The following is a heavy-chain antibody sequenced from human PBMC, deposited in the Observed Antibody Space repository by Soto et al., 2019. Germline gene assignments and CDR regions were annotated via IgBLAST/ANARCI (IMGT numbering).Heavy chain of an antibody. CDR2: INPSGGST. Sequence: ASVKVSCKASGYTFTSYYMHWVRQAPGQGLEWMGIINPSGGSTTYAQKFQGRVTMTRDTSTSTVYMELGSLRSEDTAVYYCARGFSSGWPFGYWGQGTPVTVSS. CDR3: ARGFSSGWPFGY. J-gene: IGHJ4*02. V-gene: IGHV1-46*01. D-gene: IGHD6-19*01. CDR1: GYTFTSYY.